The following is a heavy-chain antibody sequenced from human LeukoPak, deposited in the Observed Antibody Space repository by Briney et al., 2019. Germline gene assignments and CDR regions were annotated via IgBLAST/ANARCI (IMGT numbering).Heavy chain of an antibody. CDR3: ARMSDY. CDR1: GFTFSTYS. Sequence: GGSLRLSCAASGFTFSTYSMNWARQAPGKGLEWVSSISSGSSFIYYADSVKGRFTISRDNAKNSLFLQMNSLRAEDTAVYYCARMSDYWGQGTLVTVSS. CDR2: ISSGSSFI. J-gene: IGHJ4*02. V-gene: IGHV3-21*01.